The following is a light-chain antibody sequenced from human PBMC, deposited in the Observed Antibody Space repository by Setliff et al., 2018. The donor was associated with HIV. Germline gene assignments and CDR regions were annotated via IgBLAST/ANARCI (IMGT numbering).Light chain of an antibody. V-gene: IGLV2-14*03. Sequence: QSALTQPASVSGSPGQSITISCTGTSSDVGTYNFVSWYQQHPGKAPKLMIYDVSNRPSGFSNRFSGSKSGNTASLTISGLQAADEADYYCFSYTSSTPLYVFGTGTKGTVL. CDR2: DVS. J-gene: IGLJ1*01. CDR3: FSYTSSTPLYV. CDR1: SSDVGTYNF.